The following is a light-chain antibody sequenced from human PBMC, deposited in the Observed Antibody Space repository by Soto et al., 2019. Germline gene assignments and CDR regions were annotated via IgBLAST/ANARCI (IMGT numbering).Light chain of an antibody. Sequence: SALTQPPSASGSPGQSVTISCTGTSSDVGGYDYVSWYQQHPGKAPKLMIYEVTIRPSGVSDRFSGSKSGNTASLTVSGLQAEDEADYYCNSYTGGNPSYVFGTGTKVTVL. J-gene: IGLJ1*01. CDR1: SSDVGGYDY. CDR2: EVT. V-gene: IGLV2-8*01. CDR3: NSYTGGNPSYV.